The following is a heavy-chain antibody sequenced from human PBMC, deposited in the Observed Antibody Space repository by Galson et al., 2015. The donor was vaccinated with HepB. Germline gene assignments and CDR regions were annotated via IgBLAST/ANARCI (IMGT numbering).Heavy chain of an antibody. V-gene: IGHV3-11*06. CDR2: ISSSSSYT. CDR1: GFTFSDYY. J-gene: IGHJ4*02. CDR3: ASPGWSSSY. Sequence: SLRLSCAASGFTFSDYYMSWIRQAPGKGLEWVSYISSSSSYTNYADSVKGRFTISRDNAKNSLYLQMNSLRAEDTAVYYCASPGWSSSYWGQGTLVTVSS. D-gene: IGHD6-13*01.